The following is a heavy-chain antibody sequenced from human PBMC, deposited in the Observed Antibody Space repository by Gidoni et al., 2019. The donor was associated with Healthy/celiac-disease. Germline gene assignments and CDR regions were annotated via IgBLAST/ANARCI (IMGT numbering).Heavy chain of an antibody. J-gene: IGHJ6*02. CDR1: GGSISSYY. Sequence: QVQLQESGPGLVKPSETLSLTCTVSGGSISSYYWSWIRQPPGKGLEWIVYIYYRGSTNYNPPLKSRVTISVDTAKNQFSLKLSSVTAADTAVYYCARDGVEDGYNPRGMDVWGQGTTVTVSS. CDR3: ARDGVEDGYNPRGMDV. CDR2: IYYRGST. V-gene: IGHV4-59*01. D-gene: IGHD5-12*01.